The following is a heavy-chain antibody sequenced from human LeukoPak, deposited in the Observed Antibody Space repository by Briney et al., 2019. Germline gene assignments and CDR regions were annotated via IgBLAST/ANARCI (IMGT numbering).Heavy chain of an antibody. CDR3: ARASYYYDSSGYYWDY. Sequence: PSETLSLTCTVSGGSISSGGYYWSWIRQHPGKGLEWIGYIYYSGSTYYNSSLKSRVTISVDTSKNQFSLKLSSVTAADTAVYYCARASYYYDSSGYYWDYWGQGTLVTVSS. D-gene: IGHD3-22*01. CDR2: IYYSGST. V-gene: IGHV4-31*03. J-gene: IGHJ4*02. CDR1: GGSISSGGYY.